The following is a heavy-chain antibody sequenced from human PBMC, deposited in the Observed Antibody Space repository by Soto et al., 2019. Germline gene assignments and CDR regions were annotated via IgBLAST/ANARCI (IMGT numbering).Heavy chain of an antibody. J-gene: IGHJ5*02. CDR3: ARRVLGPSSWYNWFDP. D-gene: IGHD6-13*01. Sequence: QVQLQESGPGLVKPSETLSLTCTVSGGSISSYYWSWIRQPPGKGLEWIGYIYYSGSTNYNPSLKSRVTISVDTSKNQFALKLSSVTAADTAVYYCARRVLGPSSWYNWFDPWGQGTLVTVSS. CDR1: GGSISSYY. CDR2: IYYSGST. V-gene: IGHV4-59*08.